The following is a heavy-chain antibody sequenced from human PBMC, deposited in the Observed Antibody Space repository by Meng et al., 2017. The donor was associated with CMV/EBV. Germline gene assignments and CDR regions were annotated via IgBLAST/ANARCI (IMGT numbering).Heavy chain of an antibody. CDR2: IYTSGST. J-gene: IGHJ5*02. CDR1: GGSISSYY. V-gene: IGHV4-4*07. Sequence: QVHLQQSGRGLVNPSETLSLPCTVSGGSISSYYWSWIRQPAGKGLEWIGRIYTSGSTNYNPSLKSRVTMSVDTSKNQFSLKLSSVTAADTAVYYCARDLMNCSSTSCANWFDPWGQGTLVTVSS. CDR3: ARDLMNCSSTSCANWFDP. D-gene: IGHD2-2*01.